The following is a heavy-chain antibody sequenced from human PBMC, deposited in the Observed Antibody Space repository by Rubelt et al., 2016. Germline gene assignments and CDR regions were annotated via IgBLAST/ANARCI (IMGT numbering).Heavy chain of an antibody. CDR2: IYSDGST. D-gene: IGHD4-17*01. V-gene: IGHV3-66*01. CDR1: GFTVSSNY. Sequence: EVQLVESGGRLVQPGGSLRLSCAASGFTVSSNYMSWVRQAPGKGLEWVSVIYSDGSTYYAGSVKGRFTISRDTSKNTLYLQMNSLRAEDTAVYYCARVKYGSFDYWGQGTLVTVSS. CDR3: ARVKYGSFDY. J-gene: IGHJ4*02.